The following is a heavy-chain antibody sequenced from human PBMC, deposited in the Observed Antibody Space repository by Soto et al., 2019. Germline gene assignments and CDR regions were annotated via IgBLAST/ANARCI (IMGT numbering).Heavy chain of an antibody. D-gene: IGHD6-19*01. CDR3: ARGFGSRGWGWYFDL. J-gene: IGHJ2*01. CDR2: INTEGSST. Sequence: EVQLVESGGGLIQPGGSLRLSCAASGFTFSSYWMHWVRQAPGKGLVWVSRINTEGSSTIYADSVKGRFTISRDNAKHTLYLQMNSLRAEDTAVYYGARGFGSRGWGWYFDLWGRGTLVTVSS. V-gene: IGHV3-74*01. CDR1: GFTFSSYW.